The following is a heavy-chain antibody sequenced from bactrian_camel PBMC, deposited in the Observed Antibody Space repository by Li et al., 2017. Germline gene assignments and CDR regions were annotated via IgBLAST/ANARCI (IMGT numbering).Heavy chain of an antibody. J-gene: IGHJ4*01. CDR2: IDSDGKT. CDR3: AADLCAIWSMSDVWRSFNY. CDR1: GHTERPYC. D-gene: IGHD1*01. V-gene: IGHV3S53*01. Sequence: HVQLVESGGGSVQAGGSLRLSCVASGHTERPYCMGYFRQVAGEDREGVAGIDSDGKTNVADFAKGRFTISKDKAKNTFHLQMDNLKPEDSGIYYCAADLCAIWSMSDVWRSFNYWGQGTQVTVS.